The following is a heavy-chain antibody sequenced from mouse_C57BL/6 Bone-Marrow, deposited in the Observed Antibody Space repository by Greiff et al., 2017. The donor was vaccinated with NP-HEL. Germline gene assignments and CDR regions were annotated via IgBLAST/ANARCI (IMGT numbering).Heavy chain of an antibody. CDR3: ARGITTVVATRFDY. V-gene: IGHV1-72*01. CDR1: GYTFTSYW. Sequence: QVQLQQPGAELVKPGASVKLSCKASGYTFTSYWMHWVKQRPGRGLEWIGRIDPNSGGTKYNEKFKSKATLTVDKPSSTAYMQLSSLTSEDSEVYYCARGITTVVATRFDYWGQGTTLTVSS. D-gene: IGHD1-1*01. J-gene: IGHJ2*01. CDR2: IDPNSGGT.